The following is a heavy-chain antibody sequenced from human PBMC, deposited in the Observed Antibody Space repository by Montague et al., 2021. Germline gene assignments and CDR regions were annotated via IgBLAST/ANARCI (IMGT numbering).Heavy chain of an antibody. CDR1: GFTFSNYG. J-gene: IGHJ6*02. Sequence: SLRLSWAASGFTFSNYGMNWVRQAPGKGLEWVSCIGSSSGYISYADSVKGRFTISRDNAKNSLYLQMSSLRSGCTAVYYCARSSRLKGMDVWGQGTTVTVSS. V-gene: IGHV3-21*01. CDR2: IGSSSGYI. CDR3: ARSSRLKGMDV.